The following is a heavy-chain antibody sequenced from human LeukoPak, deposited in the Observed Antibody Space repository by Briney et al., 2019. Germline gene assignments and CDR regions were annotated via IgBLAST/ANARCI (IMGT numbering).Heavy chain of an antibody. J-gene: IGHJ5*02. Sequence: GGSLRLSCAASGFTFSSHSMNWVCQAPGKGLEWVSSISSESAYIFYADSVKGRFTISRDNAKNSLFLQMNSLRAEDTAVYYCASFETVAANWFDPWGRGTLVTVSS. CDR1: GFTFSSHS. CDR3: ASFETVAANWFDP. D-gene: IGHD6-19*01. CDR2: ISSESAYI. V-gene: IGHV3-21*01.